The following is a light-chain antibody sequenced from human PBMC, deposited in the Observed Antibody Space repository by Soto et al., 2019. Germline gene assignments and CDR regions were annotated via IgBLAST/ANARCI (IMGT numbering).Light chain of an antibody. Sequence: DIVMTQSPDSLAVSLGERATINCKSSQSVLYSSNNKNYLAWYQQKPGQPPKLLIYWASTRESGVPDRFSGSGSGTDFTITISSLQAEDVEVYYCQQYYSTPFTFGPGTKVDIK. V-gene: IGKV4-1*01. J-gene: IGKJ3*01. CDR1: QSVLYSSNNKNY. CDR3: QQYYSTPFT. CDR2: WAS.